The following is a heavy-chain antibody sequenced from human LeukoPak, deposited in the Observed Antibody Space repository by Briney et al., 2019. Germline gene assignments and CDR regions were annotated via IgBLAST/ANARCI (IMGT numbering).Heavy chain of an antibody. D-gene: IGHD2-2*01. CDR3: AREEGFCRSSSCSAPFDY. J-gene: IGHJ4*02. CDR2: INPNSGDT. Sequence: PGASVKVSCKASGYTFTGYYMHWVRQAPRQGLGWMGWINPNSGDTIYAQKFQGRVTMTRDTSISTAYMELSRLRSDDTAVYYCAREEGFCRSSSCSAPFDYWGQGTLVTVSS. V-gene: IGHV1-2*02. CDR1: GYTFTGYY.